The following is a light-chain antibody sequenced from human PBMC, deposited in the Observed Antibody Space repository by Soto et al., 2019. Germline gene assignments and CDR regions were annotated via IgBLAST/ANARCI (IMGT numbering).Light chain of an antibody. Sequence: TLSPGTLSLSTGDRATLYCRASQSVTSNYVAWYQQTPGQAPSLLFFGASIRATGIPDRFSGSGSGTEFTLTISSLQSEDFAVYYCQQYNNGPPVTFGQGTKVDI. V-gene: IGKV3D-15*01. CDR2: GAS. CDR3: QQYNNGPPVT. CDR1: QSVTSN. J-gene: IGKJ1*01.